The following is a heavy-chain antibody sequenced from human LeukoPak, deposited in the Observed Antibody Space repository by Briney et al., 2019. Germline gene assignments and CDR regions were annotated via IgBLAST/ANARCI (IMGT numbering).Heavy chain of an antibody. D-gene: IGHD6-19*01. V-gene: IGHV3-49*04. CDR1: GFTFGDYA. Sequence: GRSLRLSCTASGFTFGDYAMSWVRQAPGKGLEWVGFIRSKAYGGTTEYAASVKGRFTISRDDSKSIAYLQMNSLKTEDTAVYYCTRTRAVAGVYYFDYWGKGTLVTVSS. J-gene: IGHJ4*02. CDR2: IRSKAYGGTT. CDR3: TRTRAVAGVYYFDY.